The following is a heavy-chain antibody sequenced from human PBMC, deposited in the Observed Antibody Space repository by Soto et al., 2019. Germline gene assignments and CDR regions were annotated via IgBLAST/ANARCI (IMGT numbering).Heavy chain of an antibody. J-gene: IGHJ4*02. D-gene: IGHD2-21*01. CDR3: VRVGIVARPY. Sequence: EVQMVESGGGLVQPGGSLRLSCEVSGLTFSKFEMTWVRQAPGQGLEWVSSISSDGATIYYADSVKGRFTISRDNDKNLLYLQMNRLKGEDTATYYCVRVGIVARPYWGQGTQVTVS. CDR1: GLTFSKFE. CDR2: ISSDGATI. V-gene: IGHV3-48*03.